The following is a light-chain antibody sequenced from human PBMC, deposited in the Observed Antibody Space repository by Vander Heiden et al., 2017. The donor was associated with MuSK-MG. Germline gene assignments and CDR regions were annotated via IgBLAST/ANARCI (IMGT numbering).Light chain of an antibody. CDR2: RND. J-gene: IGLJ2*01. CDR3: ATWDDSLNGPV. Sequence: QSVLTQPPSASGTPGQRMIISCSGSSSNIGSNAVNWYQQLPGTAPKLLIDRNDQRPSGVPDRFSGSKSGTSASLAISGLQSEEEADYYCATWDDSLNGPVFGGGTKLTVL. V-gene: IGLV1-44*01. CDR1: SSNIGSNA.